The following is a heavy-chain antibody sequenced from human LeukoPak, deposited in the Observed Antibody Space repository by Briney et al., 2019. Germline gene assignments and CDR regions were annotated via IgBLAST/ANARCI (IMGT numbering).Heavy chain of an antibody. D-gene: IGHD6-19*01. J-gene: IGHJ5*02. CDR3: AREIAVASGWFDP. V-gene: IGHV4-61*02. CDR1: GGSISSSSSY. Sequence: ASETLPLTCTVSGGSISSSSSYWSWIRQPAGKGLEWIGRIYTSGSTNYNPSLKSRVTISVDTSKTLFSLKLSSVTAADTAVYYCAREIAVASGWFDPWGQGTLVTVSS. CDR2: IYTSGST.